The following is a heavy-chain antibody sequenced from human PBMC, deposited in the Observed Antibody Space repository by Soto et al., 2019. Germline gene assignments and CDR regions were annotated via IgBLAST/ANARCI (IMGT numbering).Heavy chain of an antibody. J-gene: IGHJ6*02. CDR2: ISGSGGST. Sequence: GSLRLSCAASGFTFSSYAMSWVRQAPGKGLEWVSAISGSGGSTYYADSVKGRFTISRDNSKNTLYLQMNSLRAEDTAVYYCANYDSSGYYYGSYYYYGMDVWGQGTTVTVSS. V-gene: IGHV3-23*01. CDR1: GFTFSSYA. D-gene: IGHD3-22*01. CDR3: ANYDSSGYYYGSYYYYGMDV.